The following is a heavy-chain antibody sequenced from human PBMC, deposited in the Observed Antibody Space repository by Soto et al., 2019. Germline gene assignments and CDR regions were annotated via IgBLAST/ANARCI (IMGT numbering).Heavy chain of an antibody. Sequence: QVQLQESGPGLVKPSQTLSLTCTVSGGSISSGSYYWSWIRQHPGKGLEWIGYIYYSGTTYYNPSLRSRVTMSVDTSKNRFSLGLSSVTAADTAVYYCARGFVRPEYFDCWGQGTLVTVSS. J-gene: IGHJ4*02. CDR1: GGSISSGSYY. V-gene: IGHV4-31*03. CDR2: IYYSGTT. D-gene: IGHD6-6*01. CDR3: ARGFVRPEYFDC.